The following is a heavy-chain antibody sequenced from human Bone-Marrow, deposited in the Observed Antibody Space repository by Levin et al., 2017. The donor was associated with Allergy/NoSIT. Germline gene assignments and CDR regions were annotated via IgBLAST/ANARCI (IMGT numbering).Heavy chain of an antibody. V-gene: IGHV1-69*13. CDR1: GGTFSRYA. CDR3: ARSVVAGPNYYYGMDV. J-gene: IGHJ6*02. D-gene: IGHD6-19*01. CDR2: IIPIFGTS. Sequence: ASVKVSCKASGGTFSRYALNWVRQAPGQGLEWMGGIIPIFGTSKYAQKFQGRFTIIADESTSTAYMELSSLRSEDTAVYYCARSVVAGPNYYYGMDVWGLGTTVTVSS.